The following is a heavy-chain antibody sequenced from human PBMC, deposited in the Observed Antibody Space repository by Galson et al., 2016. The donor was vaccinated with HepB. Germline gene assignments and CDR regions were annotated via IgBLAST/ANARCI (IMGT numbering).Heavy chain of an antibody. CDR1: GFTFSSYV. CDR3: AKSIKTDWNDLDY. V-gene: IGHV3-23*01. Sequence: SLRLSCAASGFTFSSYVMTWVRQAPGKGLEWVSVITGSGDHRFYADSVKGRFTISRDNYQNILYLQMNSLRAEDTAVCYCAKSIKTDWNDLDYWGQGTLVTVSS. D-gene: IGHD1-1*01. J-gene: IGHJ4*02. CDR2: ITGSGDHR.